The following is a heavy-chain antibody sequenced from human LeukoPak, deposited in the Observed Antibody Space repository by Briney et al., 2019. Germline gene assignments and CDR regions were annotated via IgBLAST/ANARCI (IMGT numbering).Heavy chain of an antibody. CDR3: AREGAEMATINYFDY. Sequence: GGSLKVSCAASGFTFSSYAMHWVRQAPGKGLEWVAVISYDGSNKYYADSVKGRFTISRDNSKNTLYLQMNSLRAEDTAVYYCAREGAEMATINYFDYWGQGTLVTVSS. V-gene: IGHV3-30-3*01. CDR1: GFTFSSYA. D-gene: IGHD5-24*01. J-gene: IGHJ4*02. CDR2: ISYDGSNK.